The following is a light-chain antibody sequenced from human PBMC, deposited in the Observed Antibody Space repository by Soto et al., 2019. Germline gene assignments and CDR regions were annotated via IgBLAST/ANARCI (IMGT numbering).Light chain of an antibody. V-gene: IGKV1-5*03. CDR3: QQYNSYWA. Sequence: DIQMTQSPSTLSASVGDRVTIPCRASQSISSWLAWYQQKPGKAPKLLIYKASSLESGVPSRFSGSGSGTEFTLTISSLQPDDFATYYCQQYNSYWAFGQGTTVEIK. CDR1: QSISSW. J-gene: IGKJ1*01. CDR2: KAS.